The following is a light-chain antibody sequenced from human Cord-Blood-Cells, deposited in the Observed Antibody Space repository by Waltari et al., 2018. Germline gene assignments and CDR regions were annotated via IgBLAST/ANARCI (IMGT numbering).Light chain of an antibody. CDR2: GAS. CDR3: QQYNNWPLT. J-gene: IGKJ4*01. V-gene: IGKV3-15*01. CDR1: QSVSSN. Sequence: DIVLTQSPATLPVSPEERPTPSCRASQSVSSNLAWYQQKPGQAPRLLLYGASTRATGIPARFSGSGSGTEFTLTISSLQSEDFAVYYCQQYNNWPLTFGGGTKVEIK.